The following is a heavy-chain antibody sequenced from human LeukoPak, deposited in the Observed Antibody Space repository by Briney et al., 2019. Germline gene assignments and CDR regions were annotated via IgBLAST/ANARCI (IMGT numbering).Heavy chain of an antibody. Sequence: GGSLRLSCAASGFTFSSYSMNWVRQAPGKGLEWVSSISSSSSSYIYYADSVKGRFTISRGNAKNSLYLQMNSLRAEDTAVYYRASSIVVVPAAEYWFDPWGQGTLVTVSS. CDR3: ASSIVVVPAAEYWFDP. J-gene: IGHJ5*02. V-gene: IGHV3-21*01. CDR1: GFTFSSYS. CDR2: ISSSSSSYI. D-gene: IGHD2-2*01.